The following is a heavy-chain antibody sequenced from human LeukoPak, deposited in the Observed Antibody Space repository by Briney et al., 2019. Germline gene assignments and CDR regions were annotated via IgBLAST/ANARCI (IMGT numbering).Heavy chain of an antibody. D-gene: IGHD6-6*01. J-gene: IGHJ4*02. CDR2: INPNSGGT. CDR3: ARDNRYSSSAD. CDR1: GYTFTSYG. Sequence: GASVKVSCKASGYTFTSYGISWVRQAPGQGLEWMGWINPNSGGTNYAQKFQGRVTMTRDTSISTAYMELSRLRSDDTAVYYCARDNRYSSSADWGQGTLVTVSS. V-gene: IGHV1-2*02.